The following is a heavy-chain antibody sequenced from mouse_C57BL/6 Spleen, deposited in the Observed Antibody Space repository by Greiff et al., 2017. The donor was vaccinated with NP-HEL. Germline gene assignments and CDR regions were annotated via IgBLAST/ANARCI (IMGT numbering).Heavy chain of an antibody. CDR1: GYTFTSYW. D-gene: IGHD2-3*01. CDR2: INPSNGGT. CDR3: AREGGLLPYFDY. Sequence: VQLQQPGTELVKPGASVKLSCKASGYTFTSYWMHWVKQRPGQGLEWIGNINPSNGGTNYNEKFKGKATLTVDKSSSTAYMQLSSLTSEDSAVYYCAREGGLLPYFDYWGQGTTLTVSS. V-gene: IGHV1-53*01. J-gene: IGHJ2*01.